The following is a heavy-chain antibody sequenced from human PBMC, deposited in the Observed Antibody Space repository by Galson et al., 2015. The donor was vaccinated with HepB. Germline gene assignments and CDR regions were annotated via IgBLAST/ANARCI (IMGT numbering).Heavy chain of an antibody. CDR1: GFTFSSYW. CDR3: ARVSRDDAFDI. J-gene: IGHJ3*02. Sequence: SLRLSCAASGFTFSSYWLSWVRQAPGKGLEWVANIKQDGSEKYYVDSVKGRFTISRDNAKNSLYLQMNSLRAEDTAVYYCARVSRDDAFDIWGQGTMVTVSS. CDR2: IKQDGSEK. V-gene: IGHV3-7*05.